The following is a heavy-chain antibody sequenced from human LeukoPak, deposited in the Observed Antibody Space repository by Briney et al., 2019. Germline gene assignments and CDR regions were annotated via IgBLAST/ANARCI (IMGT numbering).Heavy chain of an antibody. Sequence: ASVKVSCKASGYTFTGYYMHWVRQAPGHGLEWMGWINPNSGGTNYAQKFQGRVTMTRDTSISTAYMELSRLRSDDTAVYYCARSLGYCSSTSCYTIEFDYWGQGTLVTVSS. CDR3: ARSLGYCSSTSCYTIEFDY. V-gene: IGHV1-2*02. J-gene: IGHJ4*02. D-gene: IGHD2-2*02. CDR1: GYTFTGYY. CDR2: INPNSGGT.